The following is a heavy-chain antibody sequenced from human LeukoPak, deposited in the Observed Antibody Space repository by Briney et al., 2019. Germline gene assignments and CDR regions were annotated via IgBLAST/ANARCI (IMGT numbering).Heavy chain of an antibody. CDR3: ARQRYGDYVEDWFDP. CDR1: GGTFSSYA. D-gene: IGHD4-17*01. J-gene: IGHJ5*02. CDR2: MNPNSGNT. V-gene: IGHV1-8*02. Sequence: ASVKVSCKASGGTFSSYAISWVRQATGQGLEWMGWMNPNSGNTGYAQKFQGRVTMTRNTSISTAYMELSSLRSEDTAVYYCARQRYGDYVEDWFDPWGQGTLVTVSS.